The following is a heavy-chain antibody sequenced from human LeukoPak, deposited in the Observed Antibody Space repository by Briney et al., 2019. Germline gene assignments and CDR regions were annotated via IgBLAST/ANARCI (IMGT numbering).Heavy chain of an antibody. CDR1: GFTFSSYA. CDR3: ARDRVDFWSGYLF. J-gene: IGHJ4*02. D-gene: IGHD3-3*01. V-gene: IGHV3-23*01. CDR2: ISGSGGST. Sequence: PGGSLRLSCAASGFTFSSYAMNWVRQAPGKGLEWVSSISGSGGSTNYADSVKGRFTISRDNSKNTLYLQMNSLRAEDTAVYYCARDRVDFWSGYLFGGQGTLVTVSS.